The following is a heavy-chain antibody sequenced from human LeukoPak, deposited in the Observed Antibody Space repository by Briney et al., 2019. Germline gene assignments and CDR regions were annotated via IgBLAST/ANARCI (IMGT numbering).Heavy chain of an antibody. CDR3: ASGDYYYFDY. D-gene: IGHD4-17*01. CDR2: IYYSGST. J-gene: IGHJ4*02. CDR1: GGSISGYY. V-gene: IGHV4-59*12. Sequence: PSETLSLTCTVSGGSISGYYWNWIRQPPGKGLEWIGYIYYSGSTNYNPSLKSRVTISIDKSKNQFSLKLSSVTAADTAVYYCASGDYYYFDYWGQGTLVTVSS.